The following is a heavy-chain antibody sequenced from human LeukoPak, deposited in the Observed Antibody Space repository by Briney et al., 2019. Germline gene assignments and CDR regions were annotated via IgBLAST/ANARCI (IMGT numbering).Heavy chain of an antibody. D-gene: IGHD4-17*01. V-gene: IGHV4-39*07. CDR1: GGSISSSSYY. J-gene: IGHJ3*02. CDR3: ARGSSAYGDYVGAFEI. CDR2: IYYTGSA. Sequence: SETLSLTCTISGGSISSSSYYWGWIRPPPGKGLEWIGTIYYTGSAYYNPSLKSRVTISVDTSKNQFSLKLTSVTAADTAVYYCARGSSAYGDYVGAFEIWGQGTMVTVSS.